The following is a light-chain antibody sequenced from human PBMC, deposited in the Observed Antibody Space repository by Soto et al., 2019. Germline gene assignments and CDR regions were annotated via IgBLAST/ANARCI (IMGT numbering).Light chain of an antibody. V-gene: IGLV1-40*01. CDR2: GNS. J-gene: IGLJ1*01. Sequence: QSVLTQPPSVSGAPGQRVTISCTGSRSNFGAGYDVHWYQQLPGTAPKLLIYGNSNRPSGVPDRFSGSRSGTSAFLAITGLQDDDEADYYCQSYDTSLGDSRVFGTGTKVTVL. CDR3: QSYDTSLGDSRV. CDR1: RSNFGAGYD.